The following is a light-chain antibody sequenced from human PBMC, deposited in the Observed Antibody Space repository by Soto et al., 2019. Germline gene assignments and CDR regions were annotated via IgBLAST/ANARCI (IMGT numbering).Light chain of an antibody. J-gene: IGKJ5*01. CDR3: QQYTSSLIT. V-gene: IGKV3-20*01. CDR1: QRVSSSQ. Sequence: EIVLTQSPGTLSLSPGEGVTLSCRAGQRVSSSQLAWYQQKPGQAPRLLIYGASGRATGIPDRFSGSGSGTDFTLTISRLEPEDFAVYYCQQYTSSLITFGQGTRLEIK. CDR2: GAS.